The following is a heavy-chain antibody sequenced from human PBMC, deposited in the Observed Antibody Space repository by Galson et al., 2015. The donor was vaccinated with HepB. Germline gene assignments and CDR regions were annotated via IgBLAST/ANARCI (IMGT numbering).Heavy chain of an antibody. D-gene: IGHD5-24*01. CDR2: IRSKANSYAT. J-gene: IGHJ4*02. Sequence: SLRLSCAASGFTFSGSAMHWVRQASGKGLEWVGRIRSKANSYATAYAASVKGRFTISRDDSKNTAYLQMNSLKTEDTAVYYCTGLNRREWDYFDYWGQGTLVTVSS. V-gene: IGHV3-73*01. CDR3: TGLNRREWDYFDY. CDR1: GFTFSGSA.